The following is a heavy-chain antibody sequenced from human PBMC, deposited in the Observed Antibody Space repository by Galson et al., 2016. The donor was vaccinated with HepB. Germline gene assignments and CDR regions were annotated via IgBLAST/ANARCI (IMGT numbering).Heavy chain of an antibody. J-gene: IGHJ6*02. CDR2: VHSGGAT. CDR1: GGSITSSNYY. D-gene: IGHD2-2*01. CDR3: AMEGVPAETCYSNGLDV. V-gene: IGHV4-39*01. Sequence: SETLSLTCSVSGGSITSSNYYWEWIRQPPGMGLEWIGNVHSGGATYYNPSLRGRVTVSLDTSKNQFSLKLTSVTATDTAIYYCAMEGVPAETCYSNGLDVWGPGTTVTVSS.